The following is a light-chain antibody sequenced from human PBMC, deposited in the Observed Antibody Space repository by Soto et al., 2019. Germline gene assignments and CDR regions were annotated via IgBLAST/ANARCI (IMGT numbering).Light chain of an antibody. J-gene: IGKJ1*01. V-gene: IGKV3-20*01. CDR2: GAS. Sequence: EIVLTQSPGTLSLSPGERATLSCRASQSVSSSYLAWYQQKPGQAPRPLIYGASSRAIGIPDRFSGSGSGTDFTLTISRLEPEDFAVYYCQQYGRSPWTFGHGTKVEIK. CDR3: QQYGRSPWT. CDR1: QSVSSSY.